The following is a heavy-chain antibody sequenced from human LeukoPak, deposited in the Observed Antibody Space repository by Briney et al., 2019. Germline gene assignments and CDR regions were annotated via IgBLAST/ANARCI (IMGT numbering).Heavy chain of an antibody. J-gene: IGHJ4*02. D-gene: IGHD2/OR15-2a*01. V-gene: IGHV4-59*08. Sequence: SETLSLTCTVSGGSISSYYWSWIRQPPGRGLEWIGYIYYSGSTNYNPSLKSRVTISVDTSKNQFSLKLSSVTAADTAVYYCARFSQYYDSPTHYLDYWGQGILVTVSS. CDR3: ARFSQYYDSPTHYLDY. CDR2: IYYSGST. CDR1: GGSISSYY.